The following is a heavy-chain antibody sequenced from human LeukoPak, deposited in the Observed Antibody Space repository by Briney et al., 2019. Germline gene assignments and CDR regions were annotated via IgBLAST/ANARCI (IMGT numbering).Heavy chain of an antibody. J-gene: IGHJ4*02. D-gene: IGHD1-7*01. CDR2: ISGPGGAT. CDR3: AKAKAGTSNFDS. CDR1: GFTFSSYA. V-gene: IGHV3-23*01. Sequence: GGSLRLSCAASGFTFSSYAMTWVRQAPGKGLDWVSAISGPGGATYYADSEKGRFTISRDNSKNTLYLQMNSLRAEDTATYYCAKAKAGTSNFDSWGQGTLVTVSS.